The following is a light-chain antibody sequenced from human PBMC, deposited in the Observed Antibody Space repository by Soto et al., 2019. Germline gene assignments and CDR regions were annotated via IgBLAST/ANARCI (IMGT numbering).Light chain of an antibody. CDR2: DAS. CDR1: HDVSVS. V-gene: IGKV3-11*01. CDR3: QQRASWPYT. Sequence: EIVLTQSPDTLSLSPGEGATLSCRASHDVSVSLVWYRQRPGQSPRLLIHDASNRATGISARFSGSGSGTDFPLPIGSLEPEESALYYCQQRASWPYTSGQGTKVEIK. J-gene: IGKJ2*01.